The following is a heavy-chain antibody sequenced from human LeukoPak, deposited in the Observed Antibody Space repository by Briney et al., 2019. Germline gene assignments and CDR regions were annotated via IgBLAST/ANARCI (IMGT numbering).Heavy chain of an antibody. CDR1: GFTFSSYA. Sequence: GGSLKLSCKASGFTFSSYAMSWVRQAPGQGHEWVAGIIRIVGTARYAEKFQGRVTITADESTSTAYMELSSLRSEDTAVYYCARGSLWFGEFYRYYYYGMDVWGQGTTVTVSS. CDR2: IIRIVGTA. V-gene: IGHV1-69*13. J-gene: IGHJ6*02. D-gene: IGHD3-10*01. CDR3: ARGSLWFGEFYRYYYYGMDV.